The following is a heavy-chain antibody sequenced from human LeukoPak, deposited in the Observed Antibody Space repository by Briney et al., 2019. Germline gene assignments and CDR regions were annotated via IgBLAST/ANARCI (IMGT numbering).Heavy chain of an antibody. CDR1: GGSISSYY. J-gene: IGHJ3*02. CDR3: ARIYDSSGYPAFDI. Sequence: SETLSLTCTVSGGSISSYYGSWIRQPPGKGLEWIGYIYYSGSTNYNPSLKSRVTISVDTSKNQFSLKLSSVTAADTAVYYCARIYDSSGYPAFDIWGQGTMVTVSS. V-gene: IGHV4-59*01. D-gene: IGHD3-22*01. CDR2: IYYSGST.